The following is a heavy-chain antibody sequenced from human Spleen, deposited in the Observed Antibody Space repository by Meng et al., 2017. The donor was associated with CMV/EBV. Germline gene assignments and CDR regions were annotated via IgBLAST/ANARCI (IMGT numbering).Heavy chain of an antibody. D-gene: IGHD3-3*01. CDR2: IRYDGINK. J-gene: IGHJ4*02. Sequence: GESLKISCTASEFTFSTYGMHWVRQAPGKGLEWVAFIRYDGINKYYSDSVKGRFTISRDNFKNTLYLQMNSLRAEDTAVYYCAREYYDFSLVDFWGQGTMVTVSS. V-gene: IGHV3-30*02. CDR1: EFTFSTYG. CDR3: AREYYDFSLVDF.